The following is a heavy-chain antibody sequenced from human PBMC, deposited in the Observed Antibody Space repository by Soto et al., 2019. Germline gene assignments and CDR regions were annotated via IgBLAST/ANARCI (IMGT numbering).Heavy chain of an antibody. Sequence: QVQLVQSGAEVKKPGASVKVSCKVSGYTLTELSMHWVRQAPRKGLEWLGGFAPEDGETIYAQRFRGRVTMTEDTSTDTAYMGGSSLGSEDTAMYYCAIHVETSYGYSYYYGMDVWGHGTTVTVSS. CDR2: FAPEDGET. CDR1: GYTLTELS. CDR3: AIHVETSYGYSYYYGMDV. J-gene: IGHJ6*02. D-gene: IGHD5-18*01. V-gene: IGHV1-24*01.